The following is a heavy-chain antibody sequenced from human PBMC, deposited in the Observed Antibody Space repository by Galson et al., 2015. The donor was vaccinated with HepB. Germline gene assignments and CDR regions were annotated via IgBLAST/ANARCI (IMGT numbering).Heavy chain of an antibody. V-gene: IGHV1-24*01. D-gene: IGHD5-18*01. CDR2: YDPENGET. CDR3: ATRYGPEAFDF. CDR1: EYTLSELS. J-gene: IGHJ3*01. Sequence: SVKVSCKVAEYTLSELSMHWVRQAPGEGLEWMGGYDPENGETIYAQKFQGRVTMTEDSPSDTAYMELSSLRSDDTAIYYCATRYGPEAFDFWGQGTPVTVS.